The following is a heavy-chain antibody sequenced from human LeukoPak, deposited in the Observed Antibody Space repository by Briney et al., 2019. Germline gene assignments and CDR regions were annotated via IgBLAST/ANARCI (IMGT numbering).Heavy chain of an antibody. CDR2: ISSSSSYI. V-gene: IGHV3-21*04. Sequence: PGGSLRLSCAASGFTFSTYTMKWVRQAPGKGLEWVSSISSSSSYIYYADSVKGRFTISRDNFKNTLYLQMNSLRSEDTAVYYCAKDLGYNSNSGIDYWGQGTLVTVSS. J-gene: IGHJ4*02. CDR3: AKDLGYNSNSGIDY. D-gene: IGHD5-24*01. CDR1: GFTFSTYT.